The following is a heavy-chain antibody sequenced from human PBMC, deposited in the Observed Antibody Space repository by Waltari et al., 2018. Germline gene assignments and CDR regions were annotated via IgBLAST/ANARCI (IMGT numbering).Heavy chain of an antibody. CDR3: AHRLHNSGWLNDAFDI. J-gene: IGHJ3*02. CDR2: IYWDDDK. D-gene: IGHD6-19*01. V-gene: IGHV2-5*02. CDR1: GFSLSTSGVG. Sequence: QITLKESGPTLVKPTQTLTLTCTFSGFSLSTSGVGVGWIRQPPGKALEWLALIYWDDDKRYSPSLKSRLTITKDTSKTQVVLTMTKMDAVDTATYYCAHRLHNSGWLNDAFDIWGQGTMVTVSS.